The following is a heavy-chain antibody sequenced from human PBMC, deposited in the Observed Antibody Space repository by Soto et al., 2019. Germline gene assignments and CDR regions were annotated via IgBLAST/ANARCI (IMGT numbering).Heavy chain of an antibody. CDR2: IYYSGST. J-gene: IGHJ5*02. D-gene: IGHD3-16*01. CDR3: ARHGGDGYKRRTNWFDP. V-gene: IGHV4-59*08. Sequence: RRTPGKGLEWIGYIYYSGSTNYNPSLKSRVTISVDTSKNQFSLKLSSVTAADTAVYYCARHGGDGYKRRTNWFDPWGQGTLVTVSS.